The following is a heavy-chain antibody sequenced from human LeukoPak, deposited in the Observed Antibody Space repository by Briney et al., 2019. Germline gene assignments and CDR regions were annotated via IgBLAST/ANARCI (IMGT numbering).Heavy chain of an antibody. CDR2: ISYDGSNK. CDR1: GFTFSSYA. V-gene: IGHV3-30*04. J-gene: IGHJ5*02. D-gene: IGHD5-24*01. Sequence: GGSLRLSCAASGFTFSSYAMHWVRQAPGKGLEWVAVISYDGSNKYYADSVKGRFTISRDNSKNTLYLQMNSLRAEDTAVYYCARDAVEMATSVNNWFDPWGQGTLVTVSS. CDR3: ARDAVEMATSVNNWFDP.